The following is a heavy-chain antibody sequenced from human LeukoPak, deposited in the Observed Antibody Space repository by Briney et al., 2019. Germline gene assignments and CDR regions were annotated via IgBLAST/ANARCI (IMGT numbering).Heavy chain of an antibody. Sequence: SETLSLTCAVSGTSFSSYYWSWIRQPPGKGLVWIGEVNHSGYTNDNPSLKSRVTISVDTSKNQFSLRLRSVTAADTAVYYCARDNMYYDFWSGYLSRWYYYYYMDVWGKGTTVTVSS. CDR1: GTSFSSYY. CDR2: VNHSGYT. V-gene: IGHV4-34*01. J-gene: IGHJ6*03. CDR3: ARDNMYYDFWSGYLSRWYYYYYMDV. D-gene: IGHD3-3*01.